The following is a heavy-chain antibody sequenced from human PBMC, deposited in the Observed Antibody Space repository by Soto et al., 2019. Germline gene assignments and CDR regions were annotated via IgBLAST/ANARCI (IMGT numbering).Heavy chain of an antibody. V-gene: IGHV3-33*01. CDR2: IWYDGSNK. CDR3: ARDYSSSWYGLDS. D-gene: IGHD6-13*01. CDR1: GFTFSSHG. Sequence: GGSLRLSCAASGFTFSSHGMHWARQAPGKGLEWVAVIWYDGSNKYYADSVKGRFTVSRDNSRNTLYLQMNSLRAEDTAVYYCARDYSSSWYGLDSWGQGTLVTVSS. J-gene: IGHJ4*02.